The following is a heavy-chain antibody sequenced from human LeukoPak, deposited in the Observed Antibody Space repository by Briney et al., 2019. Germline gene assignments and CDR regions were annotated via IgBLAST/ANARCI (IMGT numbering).Heavy chain of an antibody. CDR2: IYYSGST. J-gene: IGHJ4*02. Sequence: SETLSLTCTVSGGSISSSSYYWGWIRQPPGKGLEWIGSIYYSGSTNYNPSLKSRVTISVDTSKNQFSLKLSSVTAADTAVYYCARESPARGTDYWGQGTLVTVSS. CDR1: GGSISSSSYY. V-gene: IGHV4-39*07. CDR3: ARESPARGTDY.